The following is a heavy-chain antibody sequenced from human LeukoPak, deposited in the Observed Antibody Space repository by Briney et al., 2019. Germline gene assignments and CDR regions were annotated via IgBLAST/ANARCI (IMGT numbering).Heavy chain of an antibody. D-gene: IGHD3-16*02. J-gene: IGHJ4*02. Sequence: SQTLSLTCTVSGGSISSFGYYWSWIRQPPGKGPEWIGHIQHSGSTYYNPSLKSRVTISVDTSKNQFSLKLSSVTAADTAVYYCARDQVRNFWGSYRLFDYWGQGTLVTVSS. V-gene: IGHV4-30-2*01. CDR3: ARDQVRNFWGSYRLFDY. CDR2: IQHSGST. CDR1: GGSISSFGYY.